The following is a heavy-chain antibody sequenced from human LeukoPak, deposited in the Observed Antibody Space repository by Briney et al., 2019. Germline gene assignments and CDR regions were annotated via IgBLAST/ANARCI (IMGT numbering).Heavy chain of an antibody. V-gene: IGHV3-48*01. CDR3: ARVRGFTMVRGSDY. CDR1: GFTFSSYS. Sequence: GGSLRLSSAASGFTFSSYSMNWVRQAPGKGLEWVSYISSSSSTIYYADSVKGRFTISRDNAKNSLYLQMNSLRAEDTAVYYCARVRGFTMVRGSDYWGQGTLVTVSS. CDR2: ISSSSSTI. D-gene: IGHD3-10*01. J-gene: IGHJ4*02.